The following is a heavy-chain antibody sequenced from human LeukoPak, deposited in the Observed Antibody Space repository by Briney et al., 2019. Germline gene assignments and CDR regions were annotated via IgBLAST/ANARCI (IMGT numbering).Heavy chain of an antibody. CDR3: AREAYCGGDCYSGFDY. V-gene: IGHV4-4*07. D-gene: IGHD2-21*02. Sequence: SETLSLTCTVSGGSFTTYYWSWIRQPAGRGLEWIGHIDSSGTTNYNPSLKSRVTMSTDPSKNQFSLKLSSVTAADTAVYYCAREAYCGGDCYSGFDYWGQGTLVTVSS. CDR1: GGSFTTYY. J-gene: IGHJ4*02. CDR2: IDSSGTT.